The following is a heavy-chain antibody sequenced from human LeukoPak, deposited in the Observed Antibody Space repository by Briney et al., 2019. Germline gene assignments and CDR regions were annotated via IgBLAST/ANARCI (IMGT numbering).Heavy chain of an antibody. Sequence: PSETLSLTCTVSGGSISSSSYYWGWIRQPPGKGLEWIGSIYYSGNTYYNPSLKSRVTISVDTSKNQFSLKLSSVTAADTAVYYCARFGTYYYGSGSQRFSYYFDYWGQGTLVTVSS. J-gene: IGHJ4*02. V-gene: IGHV4-39*01. CDR1: GGSISSSSYY. D-gene: IGHD3-10*01. CDR3: ARFGTYYYGSGSQRFSYYFDY. CDR2: IYYSGNT.